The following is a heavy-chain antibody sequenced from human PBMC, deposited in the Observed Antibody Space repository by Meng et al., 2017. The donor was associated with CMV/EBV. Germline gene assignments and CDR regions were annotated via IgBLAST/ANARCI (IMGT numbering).Heavy chain of an antibody. V-gene: IGHV4-30-4*08. CDR2: IYYSGST. D-gene: IGHD1-14*01. CDR3: ARVTSRVAGAFDY. CDR1: GGSISSGDYY. Sequence: QVQLQESGPGLWKTSHTLSLTCTVSGGSISSGDYYWSWIRQPPGKGLEWIGYIYYSGSTYYNPSLKSRVTISVDTSKNQFSLKLSSVTAADTAVYYCARVTSRVAGAFDYWGQGTLVTVSS. J-gene: IGHJ4*02.